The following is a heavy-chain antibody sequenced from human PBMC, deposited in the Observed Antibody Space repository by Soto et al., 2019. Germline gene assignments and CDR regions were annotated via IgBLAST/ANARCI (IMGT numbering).Heavy chain of an antibody. CDR3: VAGKLIPFDY. CDR2: ISSKGVNT. V-gene: IGHV3-64D*08. Sequence: GGSLRLSCTASGFTFSVYAMHWVRQAPGKGLECVSGISSKGVNTYYAASVKGRFIISRDYSTNTLFLQMSSLRPEDTAVYYCVAGKLIPFDYWGQGTLVTVSS. J-gene: IGHJ4*02. CDR1: GFTFSVYA.